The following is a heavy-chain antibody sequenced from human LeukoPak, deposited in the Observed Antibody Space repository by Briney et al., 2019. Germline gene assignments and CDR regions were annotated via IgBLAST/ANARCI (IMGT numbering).Heavy chain of an antibody. Sequence: SLKVSCKASGVTFSTYAISWVRQAPGQGLEWMGRITPVLDIPNYAQKFQGRVTITADKSTTTAYMELGSLRSEDTAVYFCAREVRERGYSYGRYYFDYWGQGTLVTVSS. V-gene: IGHV1-69*10. CDR3: AREVRERGYSYGRYYFDY. CDR1: GVTFSTYA. J-gene: IGHJ4*02. D-gene: IGHD5-18*01. CDR2: ITPVLDIP.